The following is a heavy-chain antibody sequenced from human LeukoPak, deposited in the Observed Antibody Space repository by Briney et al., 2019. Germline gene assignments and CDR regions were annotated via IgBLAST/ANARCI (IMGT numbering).Heavy chain of an antibody. J-gene: IGHJ4*02. Sequence: GGSLRLSCAASAFTFSSYSMNWVRQAPGKGLEWVSSIRTSNYIYYADSVEGRFTISRDNAKNSLYLHMNSLRAEDTAIYYCARDSYGDSYFDHWGRGTLVTVSS. D-gene: IGHD4-17*01. CDR2: IRTSNYI. V-gene: IGHV3-21*01. CDR1: AFTFSSYS. CDR3: ARDSYGDSYFDH.